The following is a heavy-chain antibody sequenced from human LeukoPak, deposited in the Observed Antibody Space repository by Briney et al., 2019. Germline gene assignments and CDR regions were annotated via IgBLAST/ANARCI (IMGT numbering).Heavy chain of an antibody. CDR1: GFSFSDYN. CDR3: ATHFDD. CDR2: ISRSSRTI. V-gene: IGHV3-48*02. J-gene: IGHJ4*03. Sequence: GGSLRLSCAAAGFSFSDYNMNWVRQAPGKGLEWFSYISRSSRTIYYADSVKGRFTISRDNAKNSLYLQMNSLRDEDTAVYYCATHFDDWGQGTPVTVSS.